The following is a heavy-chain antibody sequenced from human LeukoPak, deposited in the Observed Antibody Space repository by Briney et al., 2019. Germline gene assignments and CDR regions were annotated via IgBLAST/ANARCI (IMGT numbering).Heavy chain of an antibody. Sequence: GGSLRLSCAASGFTFSSYAMSWVRQAPGKGLEWVAVISYDGSNKYYADSVKGRFTISRDNSKNTLYLQMNSLRAEDTAVYYCAKDSSSSAMDVWGQGTTVTVSS. V-gene: IGHV3-30*18. D-gene: IGHD6-13*01. CDR3: AKDSSSSAMDV. CDR1: GFTFSSYA. CDR2: ISYDGSNK. J-gene: IGHJ6*02.